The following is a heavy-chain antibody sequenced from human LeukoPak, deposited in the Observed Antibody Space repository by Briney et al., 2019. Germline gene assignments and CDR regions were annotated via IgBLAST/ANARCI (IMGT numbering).Heavy chain of an antibody. CDR3: ARHHRGQVPAASNWFDP. CDR2: IYYSGST. J-gene: IGHJ5*02. Sequence: SETLSLTCTVSGGSISSSSYYWGWIRQPPGKGLEWIGSIYYSGSTYYNPSLKSRVTISVDTSKNQFSLKLSSVTAADTAVYYCARHHRGQVPAASNWFDPWGQGTLVTVSS. D-gene: IGHD2-2*01. V-gene: IGHV4-39*01. CDR1: GGSISSSSYY.